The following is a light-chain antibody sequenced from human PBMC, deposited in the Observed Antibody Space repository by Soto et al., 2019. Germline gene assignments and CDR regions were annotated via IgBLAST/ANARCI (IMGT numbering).Light chain of an antibody. CDR3: QQRSNWPPIT. CDR1: QSVTSNY. Sequence: EIVLTQSPGALSSTPGERVTLSCRASQSVTSNYLAWYQQKPGQAPRLLIYGASSRATGIPDRFSGSGSGTDFTLTISRLEPEDFAVYYCQQRSNWPPITFGQGTRLEIK. V-gene: IGKV3D-20*02. CDR2: GAS. J-gene: IGKJ5*01.